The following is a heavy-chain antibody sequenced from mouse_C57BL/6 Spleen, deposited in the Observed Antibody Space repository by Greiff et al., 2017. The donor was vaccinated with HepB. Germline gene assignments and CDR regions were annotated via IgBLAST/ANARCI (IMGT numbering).Heavy chain of an antibody. D-gene: IGHD1-1*01. CDR3: ARSPRYYGSSSYYFDY. Sequence: QVQLQQSGPGLVAPSQSLSITCTVSGFSLTSYAISWVRQPPGKGLEWLGVIWTGGGTNYNSALKSRLSISKDNSKSQVFLKMNRLKTEDTARYYCARSPRYYGSSSYYFDYWGQGTTLTVSS. CDR2: IWTGGGT. V-gene: IGHV2-9-1*01. J-gene: IGHJ2*01. CDR1: GFSLTSYA.